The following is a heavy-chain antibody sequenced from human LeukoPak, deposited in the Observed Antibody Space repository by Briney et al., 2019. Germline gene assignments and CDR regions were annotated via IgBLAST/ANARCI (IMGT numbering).Heavy chain of an antibody. Sequence: ASVKVSCKASGYTFTSYYMHWVRQAPGQGLEWMGIINPSGGSTSYAQKFQGRVTMTRDTSTSTVYMELSSLRSGDTAVYYCARDGPRLWFGELLPAYYFDYWGQGTLVTVSS. CDR3: ARDGPRLWFGELLPAYYFDY. V-gene: IGHV1-46*01. CDR2: INPSGGST. CDR1: GYTFTSYY. J-gene: IGHJ4*02. D-gene: IGHD3-10*01.